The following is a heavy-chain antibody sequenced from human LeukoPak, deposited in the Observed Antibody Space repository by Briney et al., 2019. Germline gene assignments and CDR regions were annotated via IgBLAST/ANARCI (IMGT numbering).Heavy chain of an antibody. CDR1: GFTFSSYE. CDR3: ARELEGYVDY. Sequence: PGGSLRLSCEASGFTFSSYEMNWVRQAPGKGLEWVSYISTSGSTIYYADYLKGRFTISRDNAKNSLYLQMNSLRSEDTAVYDCARELEGYVDYWGQETLDTVSS. CDR2: ISTSGSTI. D-gene: IGHD5-24*01. J-gene: IGHJ4*02. V-gene: IGHV3-48*03.